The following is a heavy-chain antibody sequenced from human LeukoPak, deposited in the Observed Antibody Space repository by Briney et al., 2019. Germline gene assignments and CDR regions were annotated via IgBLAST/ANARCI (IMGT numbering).Heavy chain of an antibody. V-gene: IGHV3-66*01. CDR3: ARSSYGVVDY. CDR1: GFTVSSNY. J-gene: IGHJ4*02. D-gene: IGHD4-17*01. Sequence: GGSLRLSCAASGFTVSSNYMSWVRQAPGKGLELVSVIYSGGSTYYEDSVKGRFTISRDNSKNTLYLQMNSLRAEDTAVYYCARSSYGVVDYWGQGTLVTVSS. CDR2: IYSGGST.